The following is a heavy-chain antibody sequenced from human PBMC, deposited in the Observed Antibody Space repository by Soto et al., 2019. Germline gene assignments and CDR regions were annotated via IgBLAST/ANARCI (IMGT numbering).Heavy chain of an antibody. Sequence: QVQLVQSGTEVKKPGASVKVSCKASGYTFTSYGITWVRQAPGQGLEWMGWISTYNGNTKYAQKHQGRVTMTTDTSTSTAYMELRSLRSDDTAVYYCGRDHRGGNSGGRFDPWGQGTLVTVSS. J-gene: IGHJ5*02. D-gene: IGHD2-21*02. V-gene: IGHV1-18*01. CDR1: GYTFTSYG. CDR3: GRDHRGGNSGGRFDP. CDR2: ISTYNGNT.